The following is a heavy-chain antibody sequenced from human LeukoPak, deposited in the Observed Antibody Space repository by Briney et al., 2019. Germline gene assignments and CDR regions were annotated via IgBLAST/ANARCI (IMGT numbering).Heavy chain of an antibody. D-gene: IGHD2-15*01. J-gene: IGHJ5*02. CDR3: ARQEYCSGDSCYTWFDP. CDR1: GYRFSNYW. CDR2: IYPGDSDI. V-gene: IGHV5-51*01. Sequence: GASLKISCKGSGYRFSNYWIGWVRHMPGKGLEWMGMIYPGDSDIRYSPSFQGQVTISADKSISTAYLQWSSLKASDTAMYYCARQEYCSGDSCYTWFDPWGQGTLVTVSS.